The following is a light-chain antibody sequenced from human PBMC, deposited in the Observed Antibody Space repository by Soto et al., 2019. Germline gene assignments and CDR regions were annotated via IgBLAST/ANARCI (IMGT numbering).Light chain of an antibody. J-gene: IGLJ3*02. CDR3: GTWDSSLSAWV. CDR2: DVS. Sequence: QSALTQPASVSGSPGQSITISCTGTSSDVGGYNYVSWYQQHPGKAPKVMIYDVSNRPSGVSNRFSGSKSGNTASLTISGLQAEDEADYYCGTWDSSLSAWVFGGGTKLTVL. V-gene: IGLV2-14*01. CDR1: SSDVGGYNY.